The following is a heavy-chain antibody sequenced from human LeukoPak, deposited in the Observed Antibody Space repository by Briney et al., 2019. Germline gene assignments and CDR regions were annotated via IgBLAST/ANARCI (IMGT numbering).Heavy chain of an antibody. V-gene: IGHV1-18*01. D-gene: IGHD5-24*01. Sequence: ASVKVSCKASGYTFTSYGISWVRQAPGQGLEWMGWISAYNGNTNYAQKLQGRVTMTTDTSTSTAYMELRSLRSDDTAVYYCAKDRDGYNYGGDYFDYWGQGTLVTVSS. CDR3: AKDRDGYNYGGDYFDY. CDR2: ISAYNGNT. J-gene: IGHJ4*02. CDR1: GYTFTSYG.